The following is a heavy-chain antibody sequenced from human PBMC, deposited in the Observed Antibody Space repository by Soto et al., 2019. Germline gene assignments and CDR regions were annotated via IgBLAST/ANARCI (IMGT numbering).Heavy chain of an antibody. D-gene: IGHD1-26*01. CDR3: TSGSYSYYYYYYGMDV. V-gene: IGHV3-49*03. CDR1: GFTFGDYA. J-gene: IGHJ6*02. CDR2: IRSKAYGGTT. Sequence: GGSLRLSCTASGFTFGDYAMSWFRQAPGKGLEWVGFIRSKAYGGTTEYAASVKGRFTISRDDSKSIAYLQMNSLKTEDTAVYYCTSGSYSYYYYYYGMDVWGQGTTVTVS.